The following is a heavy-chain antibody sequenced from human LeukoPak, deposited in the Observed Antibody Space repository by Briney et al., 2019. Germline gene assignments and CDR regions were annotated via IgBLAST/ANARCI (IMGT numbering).Heavy chain of an antibody. Sequence: ASVKVSCKVSGYTLTELSMHWVRQAPGKGLEWMGGFDPEDGETIYAQKFQGRVTITADKSTSTAYMELSSLRSEDTAVYYCARDLMGIVGAIDYWGQGTLVTVSS. CDR2: FDPEDGET. CDR1: GYTLTELS. V-gene: IGHV1-24*01. CDR3: ARDLMGIVGAIDY. D-gene: IGHD1-26*01. J-gene: IGHJ4*02.